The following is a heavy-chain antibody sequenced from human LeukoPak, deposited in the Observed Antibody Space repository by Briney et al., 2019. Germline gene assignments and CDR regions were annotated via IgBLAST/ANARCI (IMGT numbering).Heavy chain of an antibody. V-gene: IGHV1-3*01. CDR2: INAGNGNT. Sequence: ASVKVSCKASGYTFTSYAMHWVRQAPGQRLEWMGWINAGNGNTKYSQKFQGRVTITRDTSASTAYMELSSLRSEDTAVYYCARDPTISEDAFDIWGQGTMVTVSP. CDR3: ARDPTISEDAFDI. J-gene: IGHJ3*02. D-gene: IGHD3-9*01. CDR1: GYTFTSYA.